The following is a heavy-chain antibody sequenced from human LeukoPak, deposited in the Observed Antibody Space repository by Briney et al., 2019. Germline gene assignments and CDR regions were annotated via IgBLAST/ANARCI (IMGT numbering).Heavy chain of an antibody. J-gene: IGHJ4*02. CDR2: IKQDGSEK. Sequence: GGSLRLSCAAFGFTFSSYWMNWVRQAPGKGLEWVANIKQDGSEKYYVDSVKGRFTISRDNAKNSLYLQMNSLRAEDTAVYYCARGYSNGWNYFDYWGQGTLVTVSS. D-gene: IGHD6-19*01. V-gene: IGHV3-7*01. CDR3: ARGYSNGWNYFDY. CDR1: GFTFSSYW.